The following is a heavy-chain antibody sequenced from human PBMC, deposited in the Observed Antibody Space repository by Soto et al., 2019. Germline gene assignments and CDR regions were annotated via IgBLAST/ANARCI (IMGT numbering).Heavy chain of an antibody. Sequence: QITLKESGPTLVKPTQTLTLTCTFSGFSLTSNDVGVGWIRQPPGKALEWLALIYWDDDKRYSPSLKSRLTITKDTSNNQVVLRMTNMDPVDTATYYCAHSRYSRSSFEYWGQGTLVTVSS. CDR2: IYWDDDK. CDR1: GFSLTSNDVG. V-gene: IGHV2-5*02. J-gene: IGHJ4*02. D-gene: IGHD6-6*01. CDR3: AHSRYSRSSFEY.